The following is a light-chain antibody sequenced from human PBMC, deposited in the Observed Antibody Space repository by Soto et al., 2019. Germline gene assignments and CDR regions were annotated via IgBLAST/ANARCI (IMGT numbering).Light chain of an antibody. V-gene: IGKV3-15*01. CDR3: QQYITWT. J-gene: IGKJ1*01. CDR2: GAS. Sequence: EILVTQSAATMFLSPGERATLSCRVSQSVGSDLAWYQQKAGQAPRLLIYGASLRATGIPARFTGSGSGTDFTLTISSLRSEDFALYYCQQYITWTFGLGTKVDIK. CDR1: QSVGSD.